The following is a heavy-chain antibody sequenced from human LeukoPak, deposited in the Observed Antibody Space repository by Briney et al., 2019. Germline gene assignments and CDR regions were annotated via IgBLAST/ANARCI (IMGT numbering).Heavy chain of an antibody. V-gene: IGHV4-4*07. J-gene: IGHJ5*02. D-gene: IGHD3-10*01. Sequence: PSETLSLTCTVSGGSISSYYWSWIRQPAGKGLEWIGRIYTSGSTNYNPSLKSRVTMSVDTSKNQFSLKLSSVTAADTAVYYCARSYYGSGSYYNGWFDPWGQGTLVTVSS. CDR3: ARSYYGSGSYYNGWFDP. CDR1: GGSISSYY. CDR2: IYTSGST.